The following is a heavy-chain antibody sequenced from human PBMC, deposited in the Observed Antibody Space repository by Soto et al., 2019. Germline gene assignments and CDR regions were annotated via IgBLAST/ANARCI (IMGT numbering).Heavy chain of an antibody. D-gene: IGHD2-2*01. CDR3: ARVGCSARCFSDCFDP. CDR1: GFTFSDYY. V-gene: IGHV3-11*01. J-gene: IGHJ5*02. CDR2: ISGSGDTI. Sequence: QVHLVESGGGLVKPGGSLRLSCAASGFTFSDYYMHWIRQAPGKGLEWVSYISGSGDTIHYADSVQGRFTISRDNAKSSLYLQMSSLRAEDMAVYYCARVGCSARCFSDCFDPWGQGTLVTVSS.